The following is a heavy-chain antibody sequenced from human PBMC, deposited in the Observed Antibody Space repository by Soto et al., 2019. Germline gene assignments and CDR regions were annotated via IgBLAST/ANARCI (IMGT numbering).Heavy chain of an antibody. Sequence: GESLKISCKGSGYSFTSYWIGWVRPLPGKGLEWMGIIYPGDSDTRYSPSFQGQVTISADKSITTAYLQWSSLKASDTAMYYCARRAFYDSSGYALDDWGQGTLVTVSS. V-gene: IGHV5-51*01. D-gene: IGHD3-22*01. CDR2: IYPGDSDT. CDR1: GYSFTSYW. CDR3: ARRAFYDSSGYALDD. J-gene: IGHJ4*02.